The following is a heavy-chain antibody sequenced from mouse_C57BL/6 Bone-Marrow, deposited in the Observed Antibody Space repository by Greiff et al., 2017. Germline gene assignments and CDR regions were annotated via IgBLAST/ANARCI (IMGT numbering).Heavy chain of an antibody. CDR3: ARAIYYGSRTGYYAMDY. Sequence: DVKLVESGGGLVKPGGSLKLSCAASGFTFSSYAMSWVRQTPEKRLEWVATISDGGSYTYYPDNVKGRFTISRDNAKNNLYLQMSHLKSEDTAMYYCARAIYYGSRTGYYAMDYWGQGTSVTVSS. V-gene: IGHV5-4*03. J-gene: IGHJ4*01. CDR2: ISDGGSYT. CDR1: GFTFSSYA. D-gene: IGHD1-1*01.